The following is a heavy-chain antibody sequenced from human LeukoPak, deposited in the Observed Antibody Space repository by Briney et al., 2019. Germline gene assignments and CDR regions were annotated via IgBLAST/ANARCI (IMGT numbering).Heavy chain of an antibody. CDR2: IKQDGSEK. CDR3: AKDICSSIGECNSVARTFDYYFDY. CDR1: GFTFSRYW. Sequence: GGALSLSCAASGFTFSRYWLSWVRQARGKGLDWVANIKQDGSEKYNVDCVRDRFTNCRDNAKKSLYLQMNSLRVEDTALYYCAKDICSSIGECNSVARTFDYYFDYWGQGALVTVSS. J-gene: IGHJ4*02. V-gene: IGHV3-7*03. D-gene: IGHD6-19*01.